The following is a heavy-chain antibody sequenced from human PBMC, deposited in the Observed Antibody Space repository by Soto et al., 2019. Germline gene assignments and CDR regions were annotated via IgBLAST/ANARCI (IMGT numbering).Heavy chain of an antibody. V-gene: IGHV5-51*01. Sequence: PGESLNISCKGSGYSFTSYWISWVRQMPGKGLEWMGIIYPGDSDTRYSPSFQGQVTISADKSISTAYLQWSSLKASDTAMYYCARHVSVFPYCSSTSCSYYYYYGMDGWGQGTTVTVSS. CDR2: IYPGDSDT. J-gene: IGHJ6*02. CDR3: ARHVSVFPYCSSTSCSYYYYYGMDG. D-gene: IGHD2-2*01. CDR1: GYSFTSYW.